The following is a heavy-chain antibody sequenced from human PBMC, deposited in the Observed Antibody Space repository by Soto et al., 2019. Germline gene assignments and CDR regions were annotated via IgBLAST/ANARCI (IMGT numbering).Heavy chain of an antibody. CDR3: ASFMTGTAPGYYYYSMDV. CDR2: IDPSDSYT. J-gene: IGHJ6*02. CDR1: GYSFTSYW. V-gene: IGHV5-10-1*01. Sequence: PGESLKISCKGSGYSFTSYWISWVRQMPGKGLEWMGRIDPSDSYTNYSPSFQGHVTISADKSISTAYLQWSSLKASDTAMYYCASFMTGTAPGYYYYSMDVWGQGTTVIFSS. D-gene: IGHD1-7*01.